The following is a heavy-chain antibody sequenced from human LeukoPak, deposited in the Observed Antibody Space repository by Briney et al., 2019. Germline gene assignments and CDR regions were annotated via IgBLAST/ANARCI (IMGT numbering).Heavy chain of an antibody. CDR3: ARDFTMIVVGNWLDP. Sequence: GGSLRLSCAASGFTFSSYWMHCVRQAPGKGLVWVSRINSDGSSTSYADSVKGRFTISRDNAKNTLYLQMNSLRAEDTAVYYCARDFTMIVVGNWLDPWGQGTLVTVSS. D-gene: IGHD3-22*01. V-gene: IGHV3-74*01. CDR1: GFTFSSYW. J-gene: IGHJ5*02. CDR2: INSDGSST.